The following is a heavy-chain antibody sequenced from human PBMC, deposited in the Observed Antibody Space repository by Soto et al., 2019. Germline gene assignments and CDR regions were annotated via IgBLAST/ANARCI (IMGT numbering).Heavy chain of an antibody. D-gene: IGHD2-2*01. V-gene: IGHV1-69*13. Sequence: SVKVSCKASGFTLTTYGITWVRQAPGQGLEWMGGIIPRSATSNYAQKFQGRVTITADESTSTAYMELSSLRSEDTAVYYCAREGLVLVPTTVNSDYYYYAMDVWGQGTTVTVSS. CDR2: IIPRSATS. J-gene: IGHJ6*02. CDR1: GFTLTTYG. CDR3: AREGLVLVPTTVNSDYYYYAMDV.